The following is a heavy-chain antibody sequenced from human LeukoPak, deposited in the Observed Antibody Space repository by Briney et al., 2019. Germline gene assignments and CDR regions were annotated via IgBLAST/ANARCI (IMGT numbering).Heavy chain of an antibody. CDR2: IRFDGSTK. V-gene: IGHV3-30*02. CDR3: AKVLDILTADYFRPDVYYFDY. J-gene: IGHJ4*02. CDR1: GFTFSSYG. Sequence: GGSLRLSCAASGFTFSSYGIHWVRQAPGKGLEWVTFIRFDGSTKYYSDSAKGRFTISRDNCKNTVYLQMNSLRPDDTAIYYCAKVLDILTADYFRPDVYYFDYWGRGTLVTVSS. D-gene: IGHD3-9*01.